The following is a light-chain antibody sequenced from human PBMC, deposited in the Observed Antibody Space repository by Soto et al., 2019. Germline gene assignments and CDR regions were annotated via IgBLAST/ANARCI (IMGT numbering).Light chain of an antibody. CDR3: QQRSYLFT. J-gene: IGKJ4*01. CDR1: QSVSSY. Sequence: EIVLTQSPATLSLSPGERATLSCRASQSVSSYLAWYQHKPGRAPRLLIYDASDRATGIPARFSGSGSGTDFTLTINSLEPEDVAVYYCQQRSYLFTFGGGTKVDIK. CDR2: DAS. V-gene: IGKV3-11*01.